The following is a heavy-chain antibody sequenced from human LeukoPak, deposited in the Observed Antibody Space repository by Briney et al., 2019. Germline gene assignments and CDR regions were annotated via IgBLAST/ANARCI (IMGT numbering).Heavy chain of an antibody. D-gene: IGHD6-13*01. CDR2: ISAYNGNT. CDR1: GGTFSSYA. Sequence: ASVKVSCKASGGTFSSYAISWVRQAPGQGLEWMGWISAYNGNTNYAQKLQGRVTMTTDTSTSTAYMELRSLRSDDTAVYYCARDGIAAAGTRTDYWGQGTLVTVSS. J-gene: IGHJ4*02. V-gene: IGHV1-18*01. CDR3: ARDGIAAAGTRTDY.